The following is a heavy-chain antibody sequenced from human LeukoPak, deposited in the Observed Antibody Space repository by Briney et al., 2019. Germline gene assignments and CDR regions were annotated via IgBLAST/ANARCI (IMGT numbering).Heavy chain of an antibody. CDR3: ARGSGTYHTAYMN. V-gene: IGHV5-51*01. J-gene: IGHJ4*02. CDR1: GYSFTSYW. Sequence: GESLKISFKGSGYSFTSYWIGRVRQVPGKGLEGIGIIYPGHSDTTSTPSFQRHVTISAHKSLSTAYLHCSSLKASDTALYYCARGSGTYHTAYMNWGQGSPVTVSS. D-gene: IGHD1-26*01. CDR2: IYPGHSDT.